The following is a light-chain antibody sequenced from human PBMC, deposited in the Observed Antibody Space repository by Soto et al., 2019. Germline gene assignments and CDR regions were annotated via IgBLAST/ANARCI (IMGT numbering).Light chain of an antibody. CDR3: QQYATSPFT. CDR1: QSVSSN. V-gene: IGKV3-20*01. CDR2: GAS. Sequence: EIVMTQSPATLSVSPGERATLSCRASQSVSSNLAWYQQKPGQAPRLLIYGASSRATGIPDRFSGSGSGTDFTLTISRLEPEDFAVYYCQQYATSPFTFGPGTKVDIK. J-gene: IGKJ3*01.